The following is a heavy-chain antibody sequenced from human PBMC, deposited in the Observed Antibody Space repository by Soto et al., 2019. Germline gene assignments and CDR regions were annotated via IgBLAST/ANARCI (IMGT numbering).Heavy chain of an antibody. CDR3: ARDSLDTSPSDTFDV. CDR1: GFTFSAYT. V-gene: IGHV3-21*01. D-gene: IGHD3-9*01. J-gene: IGHJ3*01. Sequence: EVRLVESGGGLVKPGGSLRLSCAASGFTFSAYTMNWVRQAPGKGPEWVSSITDSSTYIYYADSMRGRFTTSRDNAKNSLYLHMTSLRAEDTAVYYCARDSLDTSPSDTFDVWGQGTMVTVSS. CDR2: ITDSSTYI.